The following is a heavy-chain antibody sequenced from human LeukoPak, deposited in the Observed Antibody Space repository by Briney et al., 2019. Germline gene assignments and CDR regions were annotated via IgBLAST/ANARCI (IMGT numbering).Heavy chain of an antibody. CDR1: GYTFTGYY. CDR3: ARGRRSSGYPDDY. CDR2: INPNSGGT. D-gene: IGHD3-22*01. Sequence: GASVKVSCKASGYTFTGYYMHWVRQAPGQGLEWMGRINPNSGGTNYAQKFQGRVTMTRDTSISTAYMELSRLRSGDTAVYYCARGRRSSGYPDDYWGQGTLVTVSS. J-gene: IGHJ4*02. V-gene: IGHV1-2*06.